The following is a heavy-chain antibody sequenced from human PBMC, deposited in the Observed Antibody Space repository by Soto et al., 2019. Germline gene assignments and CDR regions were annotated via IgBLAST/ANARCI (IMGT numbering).Heavy chain of an antibody. CDR2: IYGGGPT. V-gene: IGHV3-53*01. J-gene: IGHJ4*02. D-gene: IGHD2-2*01. Sequence: PGGSLRLSCAASGFAVNSNYMSWVRQAPGKGLEWVSVIYGGGPTLYSDSVKGRFTISRDNFKNTVFLQMNSLRAEDTAVYYCVRTSSYWGQGTRVTVSS. CDR1: GFAVNSNY. CDR3: VRTSSY.